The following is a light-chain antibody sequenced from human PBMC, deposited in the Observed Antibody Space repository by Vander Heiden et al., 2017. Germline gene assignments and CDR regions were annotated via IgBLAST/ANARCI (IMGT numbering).Light chain of an antibody. CDR1: NIESKS. J-gene: IGLJ3*02. Sequence: SDVLTQPPSVSVAPGQTARITCGGNNIESKSLHWYQQKPGQAPVLVVYDDRDRPSEIPERFSGSNSGNTATLTISRVEAGDEADYYCQVWDRSSDHRGVFGGGTKLTVL. V-gene: IGLV3-21*02. CDR3: QVWDRSSDHRGV. CDR2: DDR.